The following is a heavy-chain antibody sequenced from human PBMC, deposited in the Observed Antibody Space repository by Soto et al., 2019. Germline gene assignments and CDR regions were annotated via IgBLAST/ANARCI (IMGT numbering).Heavy chain of an antibody. CDR2: ISAYNGNT. D-gene: IGHD3-10*01. CDR1: GYTFTIYG. Sequence: ASVKVSCTDSGYTFTIYGISWVRQAPGQGLEWMGWISAYNGNTNYVQKLQGRVTMTTDTSTSTAYMELRSLRSDDTAVYYCARRSDVAFDIWGQGTMVTVSS. CDR3: ARRSDVAFDI. J-gene: IGHJ3*02. V-gene: IGHV1-18*01.